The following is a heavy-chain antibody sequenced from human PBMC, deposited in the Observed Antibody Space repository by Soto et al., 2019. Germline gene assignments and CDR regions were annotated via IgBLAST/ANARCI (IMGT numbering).Heavy chain of an antibody. CDR1: GYTFTSYG. V-gene: IGHV1-18*01. Sequence: QVQLVPSGAEVKKPGASVKVSCTASGYTFTSYGISWVRQAPGHGLEWMGWIRAYNGNTNYAQKLQRRVTMTPDTSTSTAYMERRSLRSDDTAVYYCASAPVTISDDNWFDPWGQGTLVTVSS. CDR3: ASAPVTISDDNWFDP. D-gene: IGHD3-10*01. J-gene: IGHJ5*02. CDR2: IRAYNGNT.